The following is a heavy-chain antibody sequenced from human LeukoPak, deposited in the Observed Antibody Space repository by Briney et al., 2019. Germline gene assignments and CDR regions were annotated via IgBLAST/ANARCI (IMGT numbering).Heavy chain of an antibody. D-gene: IGHD2-15*01. Sequence: SETLSLTCTVSGGSISSYYWSWIRQPAGKGLEWIGRIYTSGSTNYNPSLKSRVTMSVDTSKNQFSLKLSSVTAADTAVYYCARQYCSGGSCYSAFGYWGQGTLVTVSS. V-gene: IGHV4-4*07. CDR2: IYTSGST. CDR1: GGSISSYY. CDR3: ARQYCSGGSCYSAFGY. J-gene: IGHJ4*02.